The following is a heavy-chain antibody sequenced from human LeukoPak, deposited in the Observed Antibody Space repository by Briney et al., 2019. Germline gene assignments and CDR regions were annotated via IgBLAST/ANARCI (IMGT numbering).Heavy chain of an antibody. CDR3: AREADYYDSSGYYLQVAYFDY. CDR2: IKQDGSEK. J-gene: IGHJ4*02. V-gene: IGHV3-7*01. Sequence: GGSLRLSCAASGFTFSTYSMNWVRQAPGKGLEWVANIKQDGSEKYYVDSVKGRFTISRDNAKNSLYLQMNSLRAEDTAVYYCAREADYYDSSGYYLQVAYFDYWGQGTLVTVSS. CDR1: GFTFSTYS. D-gene: IGHD3-22*01.